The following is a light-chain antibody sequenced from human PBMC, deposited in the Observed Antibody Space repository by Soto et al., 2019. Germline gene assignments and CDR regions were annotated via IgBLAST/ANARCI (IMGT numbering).Light chain of an antibody. Sequence: EIVLTQSPGTLSLSPGERATLSCRASQSVSSSYLAWYQQKPGQAARLLIYDASNRATGIPARFSGSGSGTDFTLTISSLEPEDFAVYYCQQYGSSPPITFGQGTRLEIK. CDR3: QQYGSSPPIT. J-gene: IGKJ5*01. CDR1: QSVSSSY. CDR2: DAS. V-gene: IGKV3-20*01.